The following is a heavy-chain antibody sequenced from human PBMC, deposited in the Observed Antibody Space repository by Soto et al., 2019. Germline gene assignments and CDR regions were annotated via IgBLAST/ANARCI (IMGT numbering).Heavy chain of an antibody. CDR1: GFTFSSYG. J-gene: IGHJ6*02. CDR2: ISYDGSNK. D-gene: IGHD2-2*01. CDR3: AKDQGVVPADQEFDYYYYYGMDV. V-gene: IGHV3-30*18. Sequence: GGSLRLSCAASGFTFSSYGMHWVRQAPGKGLEWVAVISYDGSNKYYADSVKGRFTISRENSKNTLYLQMNSLRAEDTAVYYCAKDQGVVPADQEFDYYYYYGMDVWGQGTTVTVSS.